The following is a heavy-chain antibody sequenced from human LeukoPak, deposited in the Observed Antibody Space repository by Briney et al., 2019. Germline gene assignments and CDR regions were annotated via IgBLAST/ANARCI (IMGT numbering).Heavy chain of an antibody. Sequence: ASVKVSCKASGYTFTGYYMHWVRQAPGQGLEWMGWINPNSGGTNYAQKFQGRVTMTRDTSISTAYMELSRLRSDDTAVYYCARDPGWLRSVGYWGQGTLVTVSS. J-gene: IGHJ4*02. D-gene: IGHD5-12*01. CDR3: ARDPGWLRSVGY. CDR2: INPNSGGT. V-gene: IGHV1-2*02. CDR1: GYTFTGYY.